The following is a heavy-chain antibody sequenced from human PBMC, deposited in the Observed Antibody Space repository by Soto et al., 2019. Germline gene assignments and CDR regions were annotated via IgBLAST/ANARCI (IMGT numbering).Heavy chain of an antibody. J-gene: IGHJ4*02. D-gene: IGHD6-13*01. CDR2: INPNSGGT. CDR3: ARDRASSSSYYFDY. Sequence: QVQLVQSGAEVKKPGASVKVSCKASGYTFTSYYMHWVRQAPGQGLEWMGWINPNSGGTNYAQKFQGWVTMTRDTSISTAYMELSRLRSDDTAVYYCARDRASSSSYYFDYWGQGTLVTVSS. CDR1: GYTFTSYY. V-gene: IGHV1-2*04.